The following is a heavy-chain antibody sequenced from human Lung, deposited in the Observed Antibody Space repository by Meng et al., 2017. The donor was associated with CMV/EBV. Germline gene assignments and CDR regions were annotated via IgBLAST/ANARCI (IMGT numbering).Heavy chain of an antibody. J-gene: IGHJ4*02. D-gene: IGHD2-21*02. CDR2: IYHSGST. V-gene: IGHV4-4*02. CDR1: GGSISSSNL. Sequence: QVQLQESGPGLVKASETLSLTCPVSGGSISSSNLWTWVRQVPGKGLEWIGEIYHSGSTNYNPSLKSRVTISVDKFKNQFSLKLGSVTAADTAVYYCARIERRRILKYCGSDCSTTDYWGQGTLVTVSS. CDR3: ARIERRRILKYCGSDCSTTDY.